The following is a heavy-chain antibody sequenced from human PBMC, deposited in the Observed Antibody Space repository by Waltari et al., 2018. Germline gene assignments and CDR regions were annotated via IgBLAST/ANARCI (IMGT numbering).Heavy chain of an antibody. Sequence: EVQLVESGEGLVEPGGSLRLSCAASGSTLSRYWMSWVRQAQGKGPEWVANIMTDGSEEYYVDSVRGRFTISRDNAKNSLYLQMNSLRPEDTAVYYCARDQWFAFDIWGHGTMVTVSS. CDR1: GSTLSRYW. CDR3: ARDQWFAFDI. J-gene: IGHJ3*02. CDR2: IMTDGSEE. V-gene: IGHV3-7*01. D-gene: IGHD3-22*01.